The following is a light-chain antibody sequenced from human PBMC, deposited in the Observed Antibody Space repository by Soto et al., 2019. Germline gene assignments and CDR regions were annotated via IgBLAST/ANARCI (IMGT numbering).Light chain of an antibody. CDR1: QSISDW. CDR2: KAS. V-gene: IGKV1-5*03. CDR3: QHFKSYPWT. Sequence: DIQMTQSPSSLSASVGDRVTITCRASQSISDWLDWYQQKPGKAPNLLVYKASTLESGVPARFSGSGSGTDFSLTISSLQPDDFATYYCQHFKSYPWTFGQGTRVEIK. J-gene: IGKJ1*01.